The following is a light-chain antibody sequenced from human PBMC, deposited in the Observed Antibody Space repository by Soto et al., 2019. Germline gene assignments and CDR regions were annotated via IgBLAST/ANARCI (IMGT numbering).Light chain of an antibody. J-gene: IGKJ1*01. V-gene: IGKV1-39*01. Sequence: DIQMTQSPSSLSASVGDRVIITCRASQTISTYLNWYQQKPGKAPQLLIYGASTLQSGVPSRFTGSGSGTDFTLTISGLQPGDFATYHCQQAHSTPWTFGQGTKVEIK. CDR2: GAS. CDR1: QTISTY. CDR3: QQAHSTPWT.